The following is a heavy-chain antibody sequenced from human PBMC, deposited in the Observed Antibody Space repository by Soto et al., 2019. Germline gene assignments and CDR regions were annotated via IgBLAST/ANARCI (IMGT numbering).Heavy chain of an antibody. V-gene: IGHV3-23*01. J-gene: IGHJ6*03. CDR1: GFTFSSHN. CDR2: VNNYGDKT. D-gene: IGHD2-15*01. Sequence: PGGSLRLSCEASGFTFSSHNMGWLRQAPGRGLEWVSTVNNYGDKTHYPNSMRGRFTVSRDNSKNTLYLQMNSLRAEDTAVYYCAKNGCSGGSCYSSYYYYMDVWGKGTTVTVSS. CDR3: AKNGCSGGSCYSSYYYYMDV.